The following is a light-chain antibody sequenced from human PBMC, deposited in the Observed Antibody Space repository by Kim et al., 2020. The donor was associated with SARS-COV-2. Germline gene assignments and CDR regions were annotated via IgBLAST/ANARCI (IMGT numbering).Light chain of an antibody. CDR3: MQALQTPFT. J-gene: IGKJ2*01. CDR1: QSLLHSNGYTY. CDR2: LGS. V-gene: IGKV2-28*01. Sequence: DIVMTQSPLSLPVTPGEPASISCRSSQSLLHSNGYTYLDWYLQKPGQSPQLLIYLGSNRASGVPDRFCGSGSGTDFTLKISRVEAEDVGVYYCMQALQTPFTFGQGTKLEI.